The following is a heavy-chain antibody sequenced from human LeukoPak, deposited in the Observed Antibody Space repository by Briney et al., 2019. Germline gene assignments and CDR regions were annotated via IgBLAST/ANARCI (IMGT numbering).Heavy chain of an antibody. CDR1: GFTFSRHG. Sequence: GGSLRLSCAPSGFTFSRHGMHWVRQAPGKGLEWVAIISNDGSRKYYAHSVEGRFTISRDNSKNTLYLQMDSLRAEDTAVYYCARDRAWNYFDYWGQGTLVAVSS. J-gene: IGHJ4*02. D-gene: IGHD3-3*01. CDR3: ARDRAWNYFDY. V-gene: IGHV3-30*03. CDR2: ISNDGSRK.